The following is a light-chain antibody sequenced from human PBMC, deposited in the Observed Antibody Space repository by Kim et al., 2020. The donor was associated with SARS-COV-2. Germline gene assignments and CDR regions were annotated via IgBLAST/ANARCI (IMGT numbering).Light chain of an antibody. CDR1: SSNTGSNT. V-gene: IGLV1-44*01. J-gene: IGLJ3*02. Sequence: GQRVTVTCSGSSSNTGSNTVNWYQQRPGTAPKLLIYSNKQRPSGVPDRFAGSKSGTSASLAISGLQSEDEADYYCAAWDDSLNGPVFGGGTKLTVL. CDR3: AAWDDSLNGPV. CDR2: SNK.